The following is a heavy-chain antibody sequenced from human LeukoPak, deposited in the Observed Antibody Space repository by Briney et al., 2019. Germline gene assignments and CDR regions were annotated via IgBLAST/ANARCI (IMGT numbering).Heavy chain of an antibody. CDR2: INHSGST. CDR1: GGSFSGYY. V-gene: IGHV4-34*01. D-gene: IGHD2-15*01. Sequence: SETLSLTCAVYGGSFSGYYWSWIRQPPGKGLEWIGEINHSGSTNYNPSLKSRVTISVDTSKNQFSLKLSSVTAADTAVYYCARGLQVAATKLPRYYYYYMDVWGKGTTVTVSS. J-gene: IGHJ6*03. CDR3: ARGLQVAATKLPRYYYYYMDV.